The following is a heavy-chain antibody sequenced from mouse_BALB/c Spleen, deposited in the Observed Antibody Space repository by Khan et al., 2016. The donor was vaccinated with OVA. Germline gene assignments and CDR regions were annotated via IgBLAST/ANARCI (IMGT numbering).Heavy chain of an antibody. V-gene: IGHV9-1*02. J-gene: IGHJ1*01. CDR2: INTYTGEP. D-gene: IGHD1-3*01. Sequence: QLVQSGPELKKPGETVKISCKASEYTFTNYRMNWMKQAPGKGLKWMGWINTYTGEPTYEDNFKGRFAFYLETSASAAYLQINSLKNEDMATYFCARETSYWYFDVWGAGTTVTVSS. CDR3: ARETSYWYFDV. CDR1: EYTFTNYR.